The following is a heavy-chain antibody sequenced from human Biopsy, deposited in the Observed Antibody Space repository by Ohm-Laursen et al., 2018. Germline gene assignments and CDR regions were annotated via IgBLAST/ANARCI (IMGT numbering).Heavy chain of an antibody. D-gene: IGHD5-18*01. CDR3: ARDPRDTALGIFDY. CDR1: GFTLNKHG. Sequence: SLRLSCAASGFTLNKHGMHWVRQAPGKGLEWGAVIWFDETNKHYADSVKGRFTISRDNSKNMLYLQMNTLRDADTAVYYCARDPRDTALGIFDYWGLGTLVTVSS. J-gene: IGHJ4*02. V-gene: IGHV3-33*01. CDR2: IWFDETNK.